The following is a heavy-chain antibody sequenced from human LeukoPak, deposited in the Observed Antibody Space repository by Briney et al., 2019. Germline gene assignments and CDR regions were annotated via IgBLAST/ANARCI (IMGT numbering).Heavy chain of an antibody. Sequence: GGSLRLSCAASGFSFSTYSMNWVRQAPGKGLEWVSIISSSSSTTIYYADSVKGRFTISRDNAKNSLYAQMNSLRDDDTAVYYCARVRSGWYSDYWGQGTLVTVSS. V-gene: IGHV3-48*02. CDR1: GFSFSTYS. D-gene: IGHD6-19*01. J-gene: IGHJ4*02. CDR3: ARVRSGWYSDY. CDR2: ISSSSSTTI.